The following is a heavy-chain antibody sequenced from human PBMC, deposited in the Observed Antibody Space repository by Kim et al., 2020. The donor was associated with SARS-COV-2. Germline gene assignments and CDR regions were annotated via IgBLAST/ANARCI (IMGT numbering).Heavy chain of an antibody. D-gene: IGHD1-7*01. V-gene: IGHV3-11*01. Sequence: GGFLRLSCAASGFTFSDYYMTWIRQAPGKGLEWVSYISGSGSTIYYADSVKGRFTISRDNAKNSLYLQMNSLRAEDTAVYYCARDQTTHYYYMDVWGKGTTVTVSS. CDR1: GFTFSDYY. J-gene: IGHJ6*03. CDR3: ARDQTTHYYYMDV. CDR2: ISGSGSTI.